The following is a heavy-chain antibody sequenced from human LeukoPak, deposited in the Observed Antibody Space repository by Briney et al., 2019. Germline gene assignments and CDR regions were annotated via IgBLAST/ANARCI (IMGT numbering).Heavy chain of an antibody. V-gene: IGHV1-2*02. Sequence: ASVKVSCKASGYTFTSYDINWVRQATGQGLEWMGWMNPNSGGTNYAQKFQGRVTMTRDTSISTAYMELSRLRSDDTAVYYCARGNHLDIGDYWGQGTLVTVSS. D-gene: IGHD2-2*03. J-gene: IGHJ4*02. CDR3: ARGNHLDIGDY. CDR1: GYTFTSYD. CDR2: MNPNSGGT.